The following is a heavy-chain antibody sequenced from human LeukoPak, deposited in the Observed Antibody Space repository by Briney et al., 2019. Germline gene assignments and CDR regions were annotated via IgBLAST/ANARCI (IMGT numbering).Heavy chain of an antibody. Sequence: SETLSLTCTVSGGSISSSAYHWGWIRQPPGKGLEWIGTINYGGNTYYNLSLKSRVIIFLDTSKNQFSLKLSSVTAADTAVYYCARLWSTSCKGGSCPHQPNYWGQGTRVTVPS. J-gene: IGHJ4*02. D-gene: IGHD2-15*01. CDR2: INYGGNT. CDR1: GGSISSSAYH. CDR3: ARLWSTSCKGGSCPHQPNY. V-gene: IGHV4-39*01.